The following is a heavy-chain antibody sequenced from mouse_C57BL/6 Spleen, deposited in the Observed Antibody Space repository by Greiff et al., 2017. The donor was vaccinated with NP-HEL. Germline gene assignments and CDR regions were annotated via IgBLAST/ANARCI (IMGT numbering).Heavy chain of an antibody. D-gene: IGHD2-5*01. CDR1: GYTFTSYW. Sequence: QVQLQQPGAELVMPGASVKLSCKASGYTFTSYWMHWVKQRPGQGLEWIGEIDPSDSYTNYNQKFKGKSTLTVDKSSSTAYMQLSSLTSEDSAVYYCARLYSNNLYYAMDYWGQGTSVTVSS. J-gene: IGHJ4*01. V-gene: IGHV1-69*01. CDR2: IDPSDSYT. CDR3: ARLYSNNLYYAMDY.